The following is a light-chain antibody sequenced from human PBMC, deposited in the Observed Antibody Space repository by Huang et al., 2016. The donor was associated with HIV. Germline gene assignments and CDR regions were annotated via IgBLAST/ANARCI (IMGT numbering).Light chain of an antibody. J-gene: IGKJ2*01. CDR2: WAA. CDR3: QQYHSTPWT. V-gene: IGKV4-1*01. CDR1: QSVLYSSNNKNY. Sequence: DIVMTQSPDSLAVSLGERATINCKSSQSVLYSSNNKNYLAGYQQKPGQPPKLLIYWAATRESGVPDRFSGSGSGTDFTLTISSLQAEDVAVYYCQQYHSTPWTFGQGTKLEIK.